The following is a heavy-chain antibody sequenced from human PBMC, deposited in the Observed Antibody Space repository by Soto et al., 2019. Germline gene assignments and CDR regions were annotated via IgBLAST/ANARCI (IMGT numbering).Heavy chain of an antibody. D-gene: IGHD5-12*01. Sequence: GGSLRLSCKASGYSFRSYAMCWVCHTPGKGMEWVSSISGSGDKTYYADSVKGRFTFSRDNSKNTLYLQMNSLRVEDTAVYYCAKEWTPRRAFDFWGQGTLVTVSS. V-gene: IGHV3-23*01. CDR1: GYSFRSYA. J-gene: IGHJ4*02. CDR2: ISGSGDKT. CDR3: AKEWTPRRAFDF.